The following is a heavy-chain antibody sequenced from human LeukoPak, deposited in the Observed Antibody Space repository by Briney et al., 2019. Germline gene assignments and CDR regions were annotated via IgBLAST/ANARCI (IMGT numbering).Heavy chain of an antibody. D-gene: IGHD5/OR15-5a*01. CDR3: VRASVS. Sequence: PGGSLRLSCAASGFTFSSSSMSWVRQAPGKGLEWVSGISASGSSTYYADSVKGWFTISRDNSNKTPYLQMHSLRAEDTAQYYCVRASVSWGQGILVAVSS. V-gene: IGHV3-23*01. CDR1: GFTFSSSS. CDR2: ISASGSST. J-gene: IGHJ5*02.